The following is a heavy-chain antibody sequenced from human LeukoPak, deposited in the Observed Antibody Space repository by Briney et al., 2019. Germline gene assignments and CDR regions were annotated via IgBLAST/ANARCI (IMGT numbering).Heavy chain of an antibody. J-gene: IGHJ4*02. Sequence: PGGSLRLSCAASGFTFKSYGMHWVRQAPGKGLEWVANIWYDGSYKNYADSVRGRFTISRDSSENTLYLQMNSLRAEDTAVYYCARGRDLDYWGQGTLVTVSS. CDR1: GFTFKSYG. CDR2: IWYDGSYK. CDR3: ARGRDLDY. V-gene: IGHV3-33*01.